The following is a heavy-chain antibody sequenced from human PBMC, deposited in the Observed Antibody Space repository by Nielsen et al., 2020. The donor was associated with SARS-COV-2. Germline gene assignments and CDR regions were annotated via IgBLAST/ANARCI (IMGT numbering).Heavy chain of an antibody. CDR3: ARYASEYYYYYYMDV. CDR2: IDTSASYV. Sequence: GESLKTSRKGSGYSFISHRITWVRQMPGKGLEWMGRIDTSASYVDYSPSFQGHVAISADKSISTAYLQWSSLKASDTAMYYCARYASEYYYYYYMDVWGTGTTVTVPS. J-gene: IGHJ6*03. V-gene: IGHV5-10-1*01. D-gene: IGHD2-2*01. CDR1: GYSFISHR.